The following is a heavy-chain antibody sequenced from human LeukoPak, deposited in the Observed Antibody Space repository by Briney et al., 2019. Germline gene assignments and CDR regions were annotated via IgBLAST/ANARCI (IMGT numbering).Heavy chain of an antibody. CDR3: RGVRFGELFDY. CDR2: IYYSGST. CDR1: GGSISSYY. Sequence: SETLSLTCTVSGGSISSYYWSWIRQPPGKGLEWIGYIYYSGSTYYNPSLKSRVTISVDTSKNQFSLKLSSVTAADTTVYYCRGVRFGELFDYWGQGTLVTVSS. D-gene: IGHD3-10*01. J-gene: IGHJ4*02. V-gene: IGHV4-59*04.